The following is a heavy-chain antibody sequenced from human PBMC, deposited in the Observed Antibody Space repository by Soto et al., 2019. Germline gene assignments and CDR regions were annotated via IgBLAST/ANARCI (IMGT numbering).Heavy chain of an antibody. CDR1: GDTFTDYY. V-gene: IGHV1-46*01. CDR2: VNPSGVHT. CDR3: AGGGHVVVVTAALDY. J-gene: IGHJ4*02. Sequence: QVQLMQSGAEVKKPGASVKVSCKASGDTFTDYYIHWVRQAPGQGLEWVGTVNPSGVHTTYARPFRGRVAMTRDPSTSPLYMELTSLTSDDTAIYYCAGGGHVVVVTAALDYWGQGTLVTAAS. D-gene: IGHD2-21*02.